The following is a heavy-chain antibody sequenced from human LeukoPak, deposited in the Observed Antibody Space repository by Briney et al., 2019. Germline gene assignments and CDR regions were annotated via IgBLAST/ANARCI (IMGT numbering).Heavy chain of an antibody. D-gene: IGHD6-13*01. V-gene: IGHV4-4*07. CDR2: IYTSGST. CDR1: GGSISSYY. J-gene: IGHJ5*02. CDR3: ARDHEYSSSWYAFDP. Sequence: SETLSLTCTVSGGSISSYYWSWIRQPAGKGLEWIGRIYTSGSTNYNPSLKSRVTMPVDTSKNQFSLKLSSVTAADTAVYNCARDHEYSSSWYAFDPWGQGTLVTVSS.